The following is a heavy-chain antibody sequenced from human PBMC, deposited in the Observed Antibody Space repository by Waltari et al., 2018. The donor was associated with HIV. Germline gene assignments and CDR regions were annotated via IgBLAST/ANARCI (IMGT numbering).Heavy chain of an antibody. CDR2: ISGSGGST. V-gene: IGHV3-23*01. J-gene: IGHJ4*02. CDR3: AKDPDPYYDFWSGYFPGYFGY. D-gene: IGHD3-3*01. CDR1: GFTFSSYA. Sequence: EVQLLESGGGLVQPGGSLRLSCVASGFTFSSYAMYWVRQAPGKGLDWVSAISGSGGSTYYADSVKGRFTISRDNSKNTLYLQMNSLRAEDTAVFYCAKDPDPYYDFWSGYFPGYFGYWGQGTPVTVSS.